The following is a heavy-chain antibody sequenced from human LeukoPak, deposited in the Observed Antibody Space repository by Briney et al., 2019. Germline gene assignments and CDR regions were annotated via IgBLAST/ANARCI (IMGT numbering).Heavy chain of an antibody. D-gene: IGHD6-13*01. J-gene: IGHJ4*02. V-gene: IGHV1-69*06. Sequence: SVKVSCKASGGTFSSYAISWVRQAPGQGLEWMGGIIPIFGTANYAQKFQGRVTITPDKSTSTAYMELSSLRSEDTAVYYCAHPYSSSWYYFDYWGQGTLVTVSS. CDR2: IIPIFGTA. CDR1: GGTFSSYA. CDR3: AHPYSSSWYYFDY.